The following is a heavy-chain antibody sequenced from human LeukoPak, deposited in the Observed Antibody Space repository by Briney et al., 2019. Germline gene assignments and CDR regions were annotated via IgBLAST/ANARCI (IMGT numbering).Heavy chain of an antibody. Sequence: SIYYSGSTYYNPSLKSRVTISVDTSKNQFSLKLSSVTAADTAVYYCARDVGYYYDSSGYSYWGQGTLVTVSP. D-gene: IGHD3-22*01. CDR3: ARDVGYYYDSSGYSY. CDR2: IYYSGST. V-gene: IGHV4-39*07. J-gene: IGHJ4*02.